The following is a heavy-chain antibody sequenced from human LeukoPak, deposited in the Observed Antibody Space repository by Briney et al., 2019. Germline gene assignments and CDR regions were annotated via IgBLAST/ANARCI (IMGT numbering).Heavy chain of an antibody. Sequence: PGGSLRLSCAASGFTVSSNYMSWVRQAPGKGLEWVSVIYSGGSTYYADSVKGRFTISRDNSKNTLYLQMNSLRAEDTAVYYCATQRIAASIYAFDIWGQGTMVTVSS. D-gene: IGHD6-13*01. V-gene: IGHV3-66*01. CDR1: GFTVSSNY. J-gene: IGHJ3*02. CDR2: IYSGGST. CDR3: ATQRIAASIYAFDI.